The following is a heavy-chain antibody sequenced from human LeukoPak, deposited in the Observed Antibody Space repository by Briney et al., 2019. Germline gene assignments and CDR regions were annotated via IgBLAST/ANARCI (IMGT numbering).Heavy chain of an antibody. J-gene: IGHJ4*02. CDR1: GFTFGDYA. CDR2: IRSKAYGGTT. CDR3: TRDGEEQWLVTTRRYFDY. V-gene: IGHV3-49*03. D-gene: IGHD6-19*01. Sequence: GGSLRLSCTASGFTFGDYAMSWFRQAPGKGLEWVGFIRSKAYGGTTEYAASVKGRFTISRDDSKSIAYLQMNSLKTEDTAVYYCTRDGEEQWLVTTRRYFDYWGQGTLVTVSS.